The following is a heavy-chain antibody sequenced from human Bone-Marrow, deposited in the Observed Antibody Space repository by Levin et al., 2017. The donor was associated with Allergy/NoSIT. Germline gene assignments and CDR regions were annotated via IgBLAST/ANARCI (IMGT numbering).Heavy chain of an antibody. CDR1: GYIFTSYD. CDR2: MNPNSGNT. CDR3: ARDGEGGSGNFDY. V-gene: IGHV1-8*01. J-gene: IGHJ4*02. D-gene: IGHD3-10*01. Sequence: GGSLRLSCKASGYIFTSYDINWVRQAPGQGPEWLGWMNPNSGNTGYAQKFQGRVTLTRSTSINTAYMELSSLTSEDTAVYYCARDGEGGSGNFDYWGQGTLVTVSS.